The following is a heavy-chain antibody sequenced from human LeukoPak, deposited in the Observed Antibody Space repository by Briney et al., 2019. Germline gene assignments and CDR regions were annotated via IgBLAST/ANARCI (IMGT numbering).Heavy chain of an antibody. V-gene: IGHV1-8*01. CDR2: MNPNSGNT. CDR3: ALALYYYNSSGYYPFDY. J-gene: IGHJ4*02. Sequence: ASVKVSCKASGYTFRGYDINWVRQATGQGLEWMGWMNPNSGNTGYAQKFQGRVTMTRSNPISTAYMELSSLRSEDTAVYYCALALYYYNSSGYYPFDYWGQGTVVTVSS. CDR1: GYTFRGYD. D-gene: IGHD3-22*01.